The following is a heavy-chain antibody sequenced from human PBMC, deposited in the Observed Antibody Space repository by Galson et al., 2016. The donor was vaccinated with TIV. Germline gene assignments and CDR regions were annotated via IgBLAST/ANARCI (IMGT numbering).Heavy chain of an antibody. V-gene: IGHV3-9*01. CDR2: INWKGNSV. CDR3: AKNSRSDASMDYYYYHGMDV. Sequence: SLRLSCAASGFTFDDYPMHWVRHAPGKGLEWVSGINWKGNSVDYADSVRGRFTISRDNAKNSLYLQMNSLRPEDTALYYCAKNSRSDASMDYYYYHGMDVWGQGTTVTVSS. CDR1: GFTFDDYP. J-gene: IGHJ6*02. D-gene: IGHD5-18*01.